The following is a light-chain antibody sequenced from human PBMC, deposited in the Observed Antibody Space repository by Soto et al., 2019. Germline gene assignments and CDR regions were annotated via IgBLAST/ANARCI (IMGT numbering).Light chain of an antibody. Sequence: AIQMTQSPASLSASVGDRVAITCRASQDIRNELGWYQQKPGKAPKPLIYGASNLQSGIPSGFSGSGSGTDFTLTISSLQPEDSATYYCLQDHSFPYTFGQGTKLEIK. CDR2: GAS. V-gene: IGKV1-6*01. CDR1: QDIRNE. J-gene: IGKJ2*01. CDR3: LQDHSFPYT.